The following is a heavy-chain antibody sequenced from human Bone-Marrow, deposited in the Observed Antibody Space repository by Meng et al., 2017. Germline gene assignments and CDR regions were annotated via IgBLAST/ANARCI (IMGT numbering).Heavy chain of an antibody. J-gene: IGHJ5*02. D-gene: IGHD3-10*01. CDR1: GFTFSSYA. V-gene: IGHV3-23*01. CDR2: ISGSGGST. Sequence: GGSLRLSCAASGFTFSSYAMSWVRQAPGKGLEWVSAISGSGGSTYYADSVKGRFTISRDNSKNTLYMQMNSLRAEDTAVYYCARRGSGSYYNGDWFDPWGQGTLVTVSS. CDR3: ARRGSGSYYNGDWFDP.